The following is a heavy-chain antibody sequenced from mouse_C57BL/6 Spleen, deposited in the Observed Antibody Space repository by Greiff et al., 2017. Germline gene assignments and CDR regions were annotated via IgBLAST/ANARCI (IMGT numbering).Heavy chain of an antibody. J-gene: IGHJ1*03. D-gene: IGHD1-1*01. Sequence: EVQLQESGPGMVKPSQSLSLTCTVTGYSITSGYDWHWIRHFPGNKLEWMGYISYSGSTKYNPSLKSRISITHDTSKNHFFLKLNSVTTEDTATYYCARGDTTVVEGWYFDVWGTGTTGTVSS. CDR3: ARGDTTVVEGWYFDV. CDR2: ISYSGST. CDR1: GYSITSGYD. V-gene: IGHV3-1*01.